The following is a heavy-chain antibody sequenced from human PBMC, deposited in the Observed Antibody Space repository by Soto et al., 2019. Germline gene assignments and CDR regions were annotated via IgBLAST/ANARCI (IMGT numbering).Heavy chain of an antibody. CDR1: GFIFSSYG. CDR2: IWYDGGNV. Sequence: GGSLRLSCAASGFIFSSYGMHWVRQAPGKGLEWVAVIWYDGGNVYYADSVKGRFTISRDNSKNTLYLQMNSLRAEDTAVYYCAKDSARDGYNPYYFDYWGQGTLVTVSS. V-gene: IGHV3-33*06. CDR3: AKDSARDGYNPYYFDY. D-gene: IGHD5-12*01. J-gene: IGHJ4*02.